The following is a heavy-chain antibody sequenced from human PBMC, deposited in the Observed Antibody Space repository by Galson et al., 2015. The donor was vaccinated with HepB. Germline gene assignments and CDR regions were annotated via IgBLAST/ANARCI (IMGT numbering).Heavy chain of an antibody. Sequence: SLRLSCAASGFTFSNYGMHWVRQAPGKGLEWVAVISYHGIDEHYADSVQGRFTISRDNSNNTVYLQLNSLRTEDTAVYYCAKEGRGHVFCSARFSYYYLDVWGKGTAVGVSS. CDR2: ISYHGIDE. V-gene: IGHV3-30*18. J-gene: IGHJ6*03. CDR1: GFTFSNYG. CDR3: AKEGRGHVFCSARFSYYYLDV. D-gene: IGHD3-3*01.